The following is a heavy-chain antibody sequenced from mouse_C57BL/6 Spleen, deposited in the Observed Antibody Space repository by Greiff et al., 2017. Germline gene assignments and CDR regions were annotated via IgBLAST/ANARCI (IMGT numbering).Heavy chain of an antibody. V-gene: IGHV1-22*01. CDR1: GYTFTDYN. CDR3: ARGYYYGSKGY. Sequence: VQLQQSGPELVKPGASVKMSCKASGYTFTDYNMHWVKQSHGQSLEWIGYINPNNGGTSYNQKFKGKATLTVNKSSSTAYMERRSLTSEDSAVYYCARGYYYGSKGYGGQGTTLTVSS. J-gene: IGHJ2*01. D-gene: IGHD1-1*01. CDR2: INPNNGGT.